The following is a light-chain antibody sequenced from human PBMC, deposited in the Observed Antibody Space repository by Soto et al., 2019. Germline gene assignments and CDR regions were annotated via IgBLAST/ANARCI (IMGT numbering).Light chain of an antibody. V-gene: IGKV1-39*01. CDR1: QTIDRY. J-gene: IGKJ5*01. CDR3: QHADSFPLIT. Sequence: DIQMTQSPSSLSASVGDRVTITCRASQTIDRYLNWYQQKPGEAPKLLIYDASSLESGVPSRFSGSGSGTDFTLTISSLQPEDFATYHCQHADSFPLITFGQGTRLEI. CDR2: DAS.